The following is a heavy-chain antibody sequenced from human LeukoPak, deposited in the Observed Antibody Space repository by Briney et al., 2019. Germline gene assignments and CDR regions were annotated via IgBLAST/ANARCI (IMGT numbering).Heavy chain of an antibody. J-gene: IGHJ5*02. D-gene: IGHD5-18*01. CDR2: INHSGST. V-gene: IGHV4-34*01. CDR3: ARTRGYSYGFRWFDP. Sequence: SETLSLTCAVYGGSFGGYYWSWIRQPPGKGLEWIGEINHSGSTNYNPSLKSRVTISVDTSKNQFSLKLSSVTAADTAVYYCARTRGYSYGFRWFDPWGQGTLVTVSS. CDR1: GGSFGGYY.